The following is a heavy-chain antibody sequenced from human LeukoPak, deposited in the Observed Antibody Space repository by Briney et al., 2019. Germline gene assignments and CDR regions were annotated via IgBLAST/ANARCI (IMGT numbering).Heavy chain of an antibody. CDR3: ARDDYTSGWYEFDY. J-gene: IGHJ4*02. V-gene: IGHV3-7*01. CDR2: IKQDGSEK. CDR1: GFTFSSYW. Sequence: GGSLRLSCAASGFTFSSYWMNWVRQAPGKGLEWVANIKQDGSEKYYVDSVKGRFTISRDNAKNTLFLQMNSLTVEDTAVYYCARDDYTSGWYEFDYWGQGTLVTVSS. D-gene: IGHD6-19*01.